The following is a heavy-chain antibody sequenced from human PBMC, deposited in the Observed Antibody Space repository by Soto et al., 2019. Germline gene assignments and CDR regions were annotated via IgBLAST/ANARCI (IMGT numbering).Heavy chain of an antibody. V-gene: IGHV3-11*01. J-gene: IGHJ4*02. CDR2: LDTSGTKI. Sequence: QVQLVESGGDLVKPGGSLRLSCAASGYTFSDYYMSWIRQAPGKGLEWISYLDTSGTKIYYADSVKGRFTITRDNAKNSLYLDMNSLRDEDTAVYYCASHYDMWSGYLSPVDYWGQGTLVTVSS. D-gene: IGHD3-3*01. CDR1: GYTFSDYY. CDR3: ASHYDMWSGYLSPVDY.